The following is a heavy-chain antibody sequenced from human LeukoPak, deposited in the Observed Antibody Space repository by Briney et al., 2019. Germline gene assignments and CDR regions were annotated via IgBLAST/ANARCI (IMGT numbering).Heavy chain of an antibody. Sequence: GGSLRISCKGSGYSFTSYWIGWVRQMPGKGLEWMGIIYPGDSDTRYSPSFQGQVTISADKSISTAYLQWSSLKASDTAMYYCARGALEDGYNYYFDYWGQGTLVTVSS. D-gene: IGHD5-24*01. CDR3: ARGALEDGYNYYFDY. V-gene: IGHV5-51*01. CDR1: GYSFTSYW. CDR2: IYPGDSDT. J-gene: IGHJ4*02.